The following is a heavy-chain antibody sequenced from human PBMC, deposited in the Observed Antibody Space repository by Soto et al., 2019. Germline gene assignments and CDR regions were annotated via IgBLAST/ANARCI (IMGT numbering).Heavy chain of an antibody. CDR2: INHSGST. V-gene: IGHV4-34*01. CDR3: AREYYDILTGYPGSGMDV. J-gene: IGHJ6*02. D-gene: IGHD3-9*01. CDR1: GGSFSGYY. Sequence: SETLSLTCAVYGGSFSGYYWSWIRQPPGKGLEWIGEINHSGSTNYNPSLKSRVTISVDTSKNQFSLKLSSVTAADTAVYYCAREYYDILTGYPGSGMDVWGQGTTV.